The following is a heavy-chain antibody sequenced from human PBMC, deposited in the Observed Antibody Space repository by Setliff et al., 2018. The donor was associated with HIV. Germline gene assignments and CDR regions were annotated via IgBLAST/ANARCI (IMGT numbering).Heavy chain of an antibody. D-gene: IGHD2-15*01. CDR2: IYSGGTT. Sequence: SETLSLTCSVSGGSIRSGLNYWTWIRQPARKGLEWIGQIYSGGTTNYNPSLKRRVTISVDMPKNHFSLNLTSVTAADTAVYYCARGHVVGTSRYFDFWGRGTLVTVSS. CDR1: GGSIRSGLNY. J-gene: IGHJ4*01. V-gene: IGHV4-61*09. CDR3: ARGHVVGTSRYFDF.